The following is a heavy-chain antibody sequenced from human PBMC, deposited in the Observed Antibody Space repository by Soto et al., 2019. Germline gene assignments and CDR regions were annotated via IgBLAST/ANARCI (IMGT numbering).Heavy chain of an antibody. CDR3: TRRGVGDYIWGSYPFDY. V-gene: IGHV3-73*01. Sequence: GGSLRLSCAASGFTFSGSAMHWVRQASGKGLEWVGRIRSKANSYATAHAASVKGRFTISRDDSKNTAYLQMNSLKTEDTAVYYCTRRGVGDYIWGSYPFDYWGQGTLVTVSS. CDR2: IRSKANSYAT. D-gene: IGHD3-16*02. CDR1: GFTFSGSA. J-gene: IGHJ4*02.